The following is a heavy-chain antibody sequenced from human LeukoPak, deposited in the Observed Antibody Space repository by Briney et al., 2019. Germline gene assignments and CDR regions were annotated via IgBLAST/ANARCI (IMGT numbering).Heavy chain of an antibody. J-gene: IGHJ4*02. V-gene: IGHV4-34*01. Sequence: SETLSLTCAVYGGSFSGYYWSWIRQSPGKGLEWIGEINHSGSTNYNPSLKSRVTISVDTSKNQFSLKMSSVTAADTAVYYCARHLYYYDSSGYYFAYFDYWGQGTLVTVSS. CDR3: ARHLYYYDSSGYYFAYFDY. CDR2: INHSGST. CDR1: GGSFSGYY. D-gene: IGHD3-22*01.